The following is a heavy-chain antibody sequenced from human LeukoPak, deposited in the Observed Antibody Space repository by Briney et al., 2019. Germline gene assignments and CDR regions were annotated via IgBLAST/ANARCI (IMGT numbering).Heavy chain of an antibody. D-gene: IGHD2-15*01. V-gene: IGHV3-21*01. Sequence: GGSLRLSCAASGFTFSSYSMNWVRQAPGKGLEWVSYISGSGGYIYYADSVKGRFTISRDNAKNSFHLQMDSLRAEDTAVYYCARDPSTLVVVGATRAFDIWGQGTMVTVSS. CDR1: GFTFSSYS. CDR3: ARDPSTLVVVGATRAFDI. J-gene: IGHJ3*02. CDR2: ISGSGGYI.